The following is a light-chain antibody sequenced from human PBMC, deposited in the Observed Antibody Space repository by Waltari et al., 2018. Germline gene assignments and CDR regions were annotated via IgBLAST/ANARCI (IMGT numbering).Light chain of an antibody. CDR2: EVS. Sequence: QSALTQPASVSGSPGQSITISCTGTSSDVGSYNFVSWYHQHPGKAPKLMIYEVSKRPSGVSNRFSGSKSGNTASLTISGLQAEDEADYYCCSYAGSSTSVFGTGTKVTVL. CDR1: SSDVGSYNF. J-gene: IGLJ1*01. V-gene: IGLV2-23*02. CDR3: CSYAGSSTSV.